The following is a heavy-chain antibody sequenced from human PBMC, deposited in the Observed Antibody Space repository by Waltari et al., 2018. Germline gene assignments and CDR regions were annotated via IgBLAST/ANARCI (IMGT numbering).Heavy chain of an antibody. CDR2: IRSKANSYAT. CDR3: TSGSYYRMDV. Sequence: EVQLVESGGGLFQPGGSLNLSCAASGSTFGGSVMHWVRQAAGKGLEWVGRIRSKANSYATAYAASVKGRFTISRDDSKNTAYLQMNSLKTEDTAVYYCTSGSYYRMDVWGQGTTVTVSS. J-gene: IGHJ6*02. D-gene: IGHD1-26*01. CDR1: GSTFGGSV. V-gene: IGHV3-73*02.